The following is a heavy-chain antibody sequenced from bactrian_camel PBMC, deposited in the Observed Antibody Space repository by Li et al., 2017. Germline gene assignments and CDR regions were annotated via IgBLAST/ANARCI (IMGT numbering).Heavy chain of an antibody. CDR2: LRADARS. CDR1: FPISSRSC. Sequence: HVQLVESGGGSVPAGGSLSLSCLAAFPISSRSCMGWFRQAEGKEREGVATLRADARSTYSDSVKGRFTVSKDNAKRTLYLQMNDLEPSDTGTYYCAADPSVPYGGSCPIIWGVVNERNYWGQGTQVTVS. V-gene: IGHV3S53*01. CDR3: AADPSVPYGGSCPIIWGVVNERNY. J-gene: IGHJ4*01. D-gene: IGHD6*01.